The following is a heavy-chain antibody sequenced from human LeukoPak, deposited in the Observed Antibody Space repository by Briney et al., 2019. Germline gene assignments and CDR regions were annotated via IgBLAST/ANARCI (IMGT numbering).Heavy chain of an antibody. V-gene: IGHV3-23*01. J-gene: IGHJ4*02. D-gene: IGHD6-19*01. CDR2: ISLNGETT. CDR1: GFSVSSFG. Sequence: GGSLRLSCAVSGFSVSSFGMSWVRQAPGKGLEWISAISLNGETTWYADSVKGRFTISRDNSKNTLYLQLTSLRAEDTAVYYCAQGFSSGWYPYWGQGSLVSVSS. CDR3: AQGFSSGWYPY.